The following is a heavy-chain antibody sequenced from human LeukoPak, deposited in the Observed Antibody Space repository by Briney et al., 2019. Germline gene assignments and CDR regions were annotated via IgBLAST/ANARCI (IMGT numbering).Heavy chain of an antibody. D-gene: IGHD6-19*01. Sequence: GGSLRLSCAASGFTFSSYAMSWVRQAPRKGLEWVSAISGSGGSTYYADSVKGRFTISRDNSKNTLYLQMNSLRAEDTAVYYCARQWLVPPFDYWGQGTLVTVSS. CDR1: GFTFSSYA. CDR3: ARQWLVPPFDY. J-gene: IGHJ4*02. V-gene: IGHV3-23*01. CDR2: ISGSGGST.